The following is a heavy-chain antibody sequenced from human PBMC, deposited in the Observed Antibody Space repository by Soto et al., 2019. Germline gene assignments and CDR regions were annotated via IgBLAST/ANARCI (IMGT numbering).Heavy chain of an antibody. CDR1: GFTFSDYS. CDR3: ATVGYCSSTSCQTRYYYYGMDV. J-gene: IGHJ6*02. D-gene: IGHD2-2*03. CDR2: ISRSGSDI. V-gene: IGHV3-11*01. Sequence: GGSLRLSCAASGFTFSDYSMNWVRQAPGKGLEWVSYISRSGSDIYYADSVKGRFTISRDNAKNSLFLQMNGLRAEDTAVYYWATVGYCSSTSCQTRYYYYGMDVWGQGATVTVSS.